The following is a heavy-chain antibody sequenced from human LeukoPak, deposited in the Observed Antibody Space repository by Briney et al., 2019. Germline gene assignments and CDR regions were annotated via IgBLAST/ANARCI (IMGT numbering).Heavy chain of an antibody. Sequence: GGSLRLSCAASEFTFSSYAVTWVRQAPGKGLEWVSSISDTGASTYYTDSVKGRLTISRDNSKNTVYLQMNSLRAEDTAVYYCATSPPTGITVSYFDSWGQGTLVTVSS. J-gene: IGHJ4*02. V-gene: IGHV3-23*01. CDR2: ISDTGAST. CDR3: ATSPPTGITVSYFDS. D-gene: IGHD4-17*01. CDR1: EFTFSSYA.